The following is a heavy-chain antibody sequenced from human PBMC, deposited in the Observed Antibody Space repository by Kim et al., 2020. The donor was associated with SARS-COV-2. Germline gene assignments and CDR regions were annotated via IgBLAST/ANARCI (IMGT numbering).Heavy chain of an antibody. CDR1: GFTFSSYA. Sequence: GGSLRLSCAASGFTFSSYAMHLVRQAPGKGLEWVAVISYDGSNKYYADSVKGRFTISRDNSKNTLYLQMNSLRAEDTAVYYCARDLPLGYSPTLDAFDIWGQGTMVTVSS. V-gene: IGHV3-30-3*01. CDR3: ARDLPLGYSPTLDAFDI. D-gene: IGHD3-22*01. J-gene: IGHJ3*02. CDR2: ISYDGSNK.